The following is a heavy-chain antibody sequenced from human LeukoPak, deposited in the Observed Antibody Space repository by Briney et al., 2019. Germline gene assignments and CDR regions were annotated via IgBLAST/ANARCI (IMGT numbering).Heavy chain of an antibody. Sequence: SETLSLTCTVSGGSISSSSYYWGWIRQPPGKGLEWIGSIYYSGSTYYNPSLKSRVTISVDTSKNQFSLKLSPVTAADTAVYYCARLGYCSGGSCSCFDYWGQGTLVTVSS. J-gene: IGHJ4*02. D-gene: IGHD2-15*01. CDR3: ARLGYCSGGSCSCFDY. V-gene: IGHV4-39*01. CDR2: IYYSGST. CDR1: GGSISSSSYY.